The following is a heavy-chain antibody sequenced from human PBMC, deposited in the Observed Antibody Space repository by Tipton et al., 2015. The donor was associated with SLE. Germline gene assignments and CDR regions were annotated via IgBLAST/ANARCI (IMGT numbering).Heavy chain of an antibody. D-gene: IGHD5-18*01. CDR1: GGSISSSSYY. V-gene: IGHV4-39*01. CDR3: ARRIQLWLVVCDI. J-gene: IGHJ3*02. CDR2: IYYSGSH. Sequence: TLSLTCTVSGGSISSSSYYWGWIRQPPGKGLEWIGGIYYSGSHYYNPSLKSRVTISVDTSKNQFSLKLSSVTAADTAVYYYARRIQLWLVVCDIWSQRTMVTVSS.